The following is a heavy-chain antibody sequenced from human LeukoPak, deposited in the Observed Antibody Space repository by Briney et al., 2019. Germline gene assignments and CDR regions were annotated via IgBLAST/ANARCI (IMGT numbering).Heavy chain of an antibody. J-gene: IGHJ4*02. Sequence: SGTLSLTCTVSGDSINSLDLWSWVRPPPGKGLEWIGEMYLSGTTHSNPSVKSRVTISIDKSKNQFFLNLSSATAADTAVYYCAGLVGRYSSGLYYYYFDYWGQGTLVTVSS. CDR2: MYLSGTT. D-gene: IGHD3-22*01. V-gene: IGHV4-4*02. CDR3: AGLVGRYSSGLYYYYFDY. CDR1: GDSINSLDL.